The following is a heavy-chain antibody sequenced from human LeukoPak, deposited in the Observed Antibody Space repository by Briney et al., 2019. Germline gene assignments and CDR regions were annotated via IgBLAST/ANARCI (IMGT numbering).Heavy chain of an antibody. J-gene: IGHJ6*03. CDR1: GFTFSSYW. Sequence: GGPLRLSCAASGFTFSSYWMSWVRQAPPKGLDWVANIKQDGSEKYYVDSVKGRFTISRDNAKNSLYLQMNSLRAEDTAVYYCAREDVTVSYYMDVWGKGTTVTVSS. V-gene: IGHV3-7*01. D-gene: IGHD4-17*01. CDR2: IKQDGSEK. CDR3: AREDVTVSYYMDV.